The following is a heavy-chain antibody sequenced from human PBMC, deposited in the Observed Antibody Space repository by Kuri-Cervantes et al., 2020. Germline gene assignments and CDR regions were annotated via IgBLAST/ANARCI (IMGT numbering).Heavy chain of an antibody. Sequence: ASVKVSCKASGYTFTSYDINWVRQATGQGLEWMGWMNPNSGNTGYAQKLQGRVTMTTDTSTSTAYMELRSLRSDDTAVYYCYCRLLSGDYENWGQGTLITVSS. J-gene: IGHJ4*02. CDR2: MNPNSGNT. CDR3: YCRLLSGDYEN. CDR1: GYTFTSYD. D-gene: IGHD4-17*01. V-gene: IGHV1-8*01.